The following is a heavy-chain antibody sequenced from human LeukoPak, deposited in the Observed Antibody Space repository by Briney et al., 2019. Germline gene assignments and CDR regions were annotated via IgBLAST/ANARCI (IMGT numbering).Heavy chain of an antibody. Sequence: GGSLTLSCSASGFTFSRYDMHWVHQAPGKGLEYVSAISSNGGSTYYADSVKGRFTISRDNSKNTLYLQMSSLRAEDTAVYYCVKDRSGYDYFDFWGQRTLVTVSS. V-gene: IGHV3-64D*09. J-gene: IGHJ4*02. CDR3: VKDRSGYDYFDF. CDR2: ISSNGGST. D-gene: IGHD5-12*01. CDR1: GFTFSRYD.